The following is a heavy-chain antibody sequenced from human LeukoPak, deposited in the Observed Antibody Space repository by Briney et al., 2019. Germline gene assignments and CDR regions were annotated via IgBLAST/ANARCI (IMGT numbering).Heavy chain of an antibody. D-gene: IGHD2-2*01. Sequence: GASVKVSYKASGYTFTSYGISWVRQAPGQGLEWMGWISAYNGNTNYAQKLQGRVTMTTDTSTSTAYMELRSLRSDDTAVYYCARDGEYCSSTSCYSGYWGQGTLVTVSS. CDR3: ARDGEYCSSTSCYSGY. CDR2: ISAYNGNT. V-gene: IGHV1-18*01. CDR1: GYTFTSYG. J-gene: IGHJ4*02.